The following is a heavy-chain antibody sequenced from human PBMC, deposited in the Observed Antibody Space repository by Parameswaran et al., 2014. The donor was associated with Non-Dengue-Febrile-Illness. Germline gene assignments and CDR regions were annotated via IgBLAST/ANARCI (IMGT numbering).Heavy chain of an antibody. V-gene: IGHV3-48*03. CDR2: ISHGGNTI. D-gene: IGHD3-3*01. Sequence: WIRQPPGKGLEWISYISHGGNTIYYADSVEGRFIISRDNAKNSLYLQMNSLRAEDTATYYCALTSPYYYYYLDVWGKGTTVTVSS. CDR3: ALTSPYYYYYLDV. J-gene: IGHJ6*03.